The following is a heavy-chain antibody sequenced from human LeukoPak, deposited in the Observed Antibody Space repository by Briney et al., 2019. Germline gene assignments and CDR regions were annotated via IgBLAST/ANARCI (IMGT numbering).Heavy chain of an antibody. Sequence: GESLKISCQGSGYSFTSYWIGWVRQMPGKGLEWMGIIYPGDSDTRYSPSFQGQVTISADKSISTAYLQWSSLKASDTAMYYCAIPSLKYSSGWYYFDYWGQGTLVTVSS. D-gene: IGHD6-19*01. J-gene: IGHJ4*02. CDR3: AIPSLKYSSGWYYFDY. CDR2: IYPGDSDT. CDR1: GYSFTSYW. V-gene: IGHV5-51*01.